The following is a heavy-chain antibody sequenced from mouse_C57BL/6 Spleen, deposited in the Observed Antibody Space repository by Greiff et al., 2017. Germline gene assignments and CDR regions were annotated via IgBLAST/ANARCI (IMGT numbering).Heavy chain of an antibody. Sequence: VKVVESGPELVKPGASVKISCKASGYAFSSSWMNWVKQRPGKGLEWIGRIYPGDGDTNYNGKFKGKATLTADKSSSTAYMQLSSLTSEDSAVYFCARERIYDGYYVWFAYWGQGTLVTVSA. J-gene: IGHJ3*01. CDR3: ARERIYDGYYVWFAY. D-gene: IGHD2-3*01. CDR2: IYPGDGDT. V-gene: IGHV1-82*01. CDR1: GYAFSSSW.